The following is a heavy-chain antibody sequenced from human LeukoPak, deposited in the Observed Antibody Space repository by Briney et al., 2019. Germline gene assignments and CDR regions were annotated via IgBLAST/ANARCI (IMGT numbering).Heavy chain of an antibody. CDR3: ATNGEDTAVGLFDY. V-gene: IGHV3-53*01. D-gene: IGHD5-18*01. J-gene: IGHJ4*02. CDR1: GFTVSNSY. Sequence: GGSLRLSCAASGFTVSNSYMSWVRQAPGKGLEWLSLIYSGGSTYYANSVKGRFTISRDNSKNTLYLQMNSLRAEDTAVYYCATNGEDTAVGLFDYWGQGTLVTVSS. CDR2: IYSGGST.